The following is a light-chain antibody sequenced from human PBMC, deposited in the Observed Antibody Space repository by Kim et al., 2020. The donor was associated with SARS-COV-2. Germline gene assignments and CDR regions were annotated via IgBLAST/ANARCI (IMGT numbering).Light chain of an antibody. J-gene: IGKJ4*01. Sequence: EIVLTQSPGTLSLSPGERATLSCRASQSVSSYLAWYQQKPGQAPRLLIYSASNRATGIPDRFSGSGSGTDFTLTISRLEPEDFAVYFCQQQGVSFGGGTKVDIK. CDR1: QSVSSY. CDR2: SAS. CDR3: QQQGVS. V-gene: IGKV3-20*01.